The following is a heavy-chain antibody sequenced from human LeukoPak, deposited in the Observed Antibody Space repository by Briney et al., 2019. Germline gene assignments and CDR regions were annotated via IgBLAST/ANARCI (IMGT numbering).Heavy chain of an antibody. Sequence: GESLKVSCKGSGYSFTSYWIGWVRQMPGKGLEWMGIIYPGDSDTRYSPSFQGQVTISADKSISTAYLQWSSLKASDTAMYYCARLHSGSYSEYYYYYYGMDVWGQGTTVTVSS. D-gene: IGHD1-26*01. CDR1: GYSFTSYW. CDR3: ARLHSGSYSEYYYYYYGMDV. CDR2: IYPGDSDT. J-gene: IGHJ6*02. V-gene: IGHV5-51*01.